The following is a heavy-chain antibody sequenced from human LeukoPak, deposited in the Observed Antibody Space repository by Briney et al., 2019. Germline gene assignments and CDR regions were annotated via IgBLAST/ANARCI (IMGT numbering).Heavy chain of an antibody. V-gene: IGHV4-34*01. D-gene: IGHD3-3*01. Sequence: SETLSLTCAVYGGSFSGYYWSWIRQPPGKGLEWIGYIDDSGRTNYNPSLKSRVTISKDTSRNQFSLKLNSVTAADTAVYYCARGYSDDFWSGYPTTTWWFDPWGLGTLVIVSS. J-gene: IGHJ5*02. CDR1: GGSFSGYY. CDR2: IDDSGRT. CDR3: ARGYSDDFWSGYPTTTWWFDP.